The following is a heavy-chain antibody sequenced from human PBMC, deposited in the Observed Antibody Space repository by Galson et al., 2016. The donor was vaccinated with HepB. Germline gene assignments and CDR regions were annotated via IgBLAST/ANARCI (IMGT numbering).Heavy chain of an antibody. CDR2: VSGSGGST. CDR1: RFTFSNYA. V-gene: IGHV3-23*01. D-gene: IGHD2-2*01. J-gene: IGHJ6*03. CDR3: AKGIPAALHSLGYYYYMDV. Sequence: SLRLSCAASRFTFSNYAMTWVSQAPGKGLEWVSAVSGSGGSTYYADSVKGRFTISRDNSKNTLYLQMNSLRAEDTAVYYCAKGIPAALHSLGYYYYMDVWGKGTTVTVSS.